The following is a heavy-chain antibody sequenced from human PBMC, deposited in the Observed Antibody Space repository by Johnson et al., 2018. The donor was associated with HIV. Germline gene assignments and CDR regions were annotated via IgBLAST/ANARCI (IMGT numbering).Heavy chain of an antibody. CDR2: IKQDGSEK. Sequence: EKLVESGGGLVQPGGSLRLSCAASGFTFSSYWMTWVRQAPGKGLEWVANIKQDGSEKYYVDSVKGRFTISRDNVKNSLYLQMNSLRAEDTAVYYCLRSIQLWLPGAFDIWGQGTMVTVSS. J-gene: IGHJ3*02. CDR3: LRSIQLWLPGAFDI. D-gene: IGHD5-18*01. CDR1: GFTFSSYW. V-gene: IGHV3-7*01.